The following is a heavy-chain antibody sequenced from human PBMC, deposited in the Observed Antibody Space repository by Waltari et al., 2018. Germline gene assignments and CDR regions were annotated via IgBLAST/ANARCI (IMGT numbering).Heavy chain of an antibody. V-gene: IGHV1-69*12. CDR2: IIPIFGTA. CDR1: GGTFRSYA. Sequence: QVQLVQSGAEVKKPGSSEKVSCKASGGTFRSYAMSWVRRALGQGLEWMGGIIPIFGTANYAQKFQGRVTITADESTNTAYMELSSLRSEDTAVYYCARREYYYDSSGYYRYNWFDPWGQGTLVTVSS. CDR3: ARREYYYDSSGYYRYNWFDP. D-gene: IGHD3-22*01. J-gene: IGHJ5*02.